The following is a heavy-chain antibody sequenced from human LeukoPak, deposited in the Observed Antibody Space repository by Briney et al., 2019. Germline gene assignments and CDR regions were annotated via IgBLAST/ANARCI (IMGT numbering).Heavy chain of an antibody. Sequence: SETLSLTCTVSGGSISSSSYYWGWIRQPPGKGLEWIGSIYYSGSTYYNPSLKSRVTISVDTSKNQFSLKLSSVTAADTAVYYCARQSPPLADSSGYYRPAHAFDIWGQGTMVTVSS. V-gene: IGHV4-39*01. CDR1: GGSISSSSYY. J-gene: IGHJ3*02. D-gene: IGHD3-22*01. CDR3: ARQSPPLADSSGYYRPAHAFDI. CDR2: IYYSGST.